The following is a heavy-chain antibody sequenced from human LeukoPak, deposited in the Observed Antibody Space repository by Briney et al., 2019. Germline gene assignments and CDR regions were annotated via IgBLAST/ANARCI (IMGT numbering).Heavy chain of an antibody. Sequence: PGGSLRLSCAASGFTFSSYGMHWVRQAPGKGLEWVAVISYDGSNKYYADSGKGRFTISRDNSKNTLYLQMNSLRAEDTAVYYCAKSRAPYCSGGSCHGMDVWGQGTTVTVSS. V-gene: IGHV3-30*18. J-gene: IGHJ6*02. D-gene: IGHD2-15*01. CDR3: AKSRAPYCSGGSCHGMDV. CDR2: ISYDGSNK. CDR1: GFTFSSYG.